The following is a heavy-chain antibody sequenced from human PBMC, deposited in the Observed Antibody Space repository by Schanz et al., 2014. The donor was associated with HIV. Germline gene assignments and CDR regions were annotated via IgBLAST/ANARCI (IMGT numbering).Heavy chain of an antibody. J-gene: IGHJ4*02. CDR2: ISGSGGST. V-gene: IGHV3-23*01. CDR3: AKLAVRSNYNGRDY. Sequence: EVQLLESGGGLVQPGGSLRLSCAASGFTFSSYGMSWVRQAPGKGLECVSVISGSGGSTYYADSVKGRFTISRDNSRNTLYLQLSSLRLEDTAIYFCAKLAVRSNYNGRDYWGQGTLVTVSS. D-gene: IGHD4-4*01. CDR1: GFTFSSYG.